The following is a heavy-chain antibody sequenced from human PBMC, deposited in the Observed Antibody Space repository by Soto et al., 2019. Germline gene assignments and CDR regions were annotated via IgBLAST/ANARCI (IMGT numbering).Heavy chain of an antibody. CDR1: GGSFSGYY. Sequence: PSETLSLTCAVYGGSFSGYYWSWIRQPPGKGLEWIGEINHSGSTNYNPSLKSRVTISVDTSKNQFSLKLSSVTAADTAVYYCARGTMFLNYYAMDVWGQGTTVTVSS. CDR3: ARGTMFLNYYAMDV. D-gene: IGHD3-3*01. V-gene: IGHV4-34*01. CDR2: INHSGST. J-gene: IGHJ6*02.